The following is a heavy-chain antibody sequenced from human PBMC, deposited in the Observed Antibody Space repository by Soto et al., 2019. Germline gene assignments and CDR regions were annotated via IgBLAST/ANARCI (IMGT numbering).Heavy chain of an antibody. V-gene: IGHV4-4*02. CDR3: AGRRDGSGSVDY. D-gene: IGHD3-10*01. Sequence: QVQLQESGPGLVKPSGTLCLTCAVSGGSISSSNWWIWVRQPPGKGLEWIGEIYHSGSTNYNPSLKSRVTISVDKSKNQFSVTLSSVTAADTAVYYCAGRRDGSGSVDYWGQGTLVTVSS. CDR1: GGSISSSNW. CDR2: IYHSGST. J-gene: IGHJ4*02.